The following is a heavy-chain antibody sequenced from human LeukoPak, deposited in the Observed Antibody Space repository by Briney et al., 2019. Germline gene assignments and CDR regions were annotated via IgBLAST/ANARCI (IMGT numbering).Heavy chain of an antibody. D-gene: IGHD6-19*01. CDR1: GYSFTDYW. Sequence: GESLKIPCKGSGYSFTDYWIAWVRQMPGKGLEWMGIIYPGDSDTRYSPSFQGQVIISADKSISTAYLQWSSLKASDTAMYYCARGGAVAATWLELWGQGTLVSVSS. V-gene: IGHV5-51*01. J-gene: IGHJ4*02. CDR2: IYPGDSDT. CDR3: ARGGAVAATWLEL.